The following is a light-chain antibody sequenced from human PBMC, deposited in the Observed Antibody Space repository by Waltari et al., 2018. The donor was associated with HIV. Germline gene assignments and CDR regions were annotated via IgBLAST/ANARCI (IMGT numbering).Light chain of an antibody. Sequence: QSVLTQPPSVSGAPGQRVTIPCTASSSNIGAGYDVHWYQPLPGTAPKLLIYVNSNRPSGVPDRFSGSKSGTSASLAITGLQAEDEADYYCQSYDSSLSDSRVFGGGTKLTVL. CDR3: QSYDSSLSDSRV. CDR2: VNS. J-gene: IGLJ3*02. V-gene: IGLV1-40*01. CDR1: SSNIGAGYD.